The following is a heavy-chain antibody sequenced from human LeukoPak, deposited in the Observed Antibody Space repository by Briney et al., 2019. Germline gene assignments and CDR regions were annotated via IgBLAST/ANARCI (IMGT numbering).Heavy chain of an antibody. J-gene: IGHJ5*02. D-gene: IGHD5/OR15-5a*01. CDR3: GKGPGYSVYDNLPHH. Sequence: QPGGSLRLSCEASGFTFSDAWMSWVRQAPGKGLEWVAVISDDGSKIYYGDSVKGRFTISRDNSKNTLNLQMDSLRADDTAVYYCGKGPGYSVYDNLPHHWGQGTLVTVSS. V-gene: IGHV3-30*18. CDR1: GFTFSDAW. CDR2: ISDDGSKI.